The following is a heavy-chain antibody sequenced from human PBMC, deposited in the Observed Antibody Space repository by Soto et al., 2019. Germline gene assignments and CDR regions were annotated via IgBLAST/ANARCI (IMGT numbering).Heavy chain of an antibody. CDR1: GFTFRIYS. V-gene: IGHV3-21*02. CDR3: VRTSTVTTYHY. Sequence: EVQLVESGGGLVEPGGSLRLSCAVSGFTFRIYSMNWVRQAPGKGLEWVSSISSSSDHIYYADSVKGRFTISRDNAKNSLYLQMYSLRAEDTAVYYCVRTSTVTTYHYWGQGTLVTVSS. J-gene: IGHJ4*02. D-gene: IGHD4-17*01. CDR2: ISSSSDHI.